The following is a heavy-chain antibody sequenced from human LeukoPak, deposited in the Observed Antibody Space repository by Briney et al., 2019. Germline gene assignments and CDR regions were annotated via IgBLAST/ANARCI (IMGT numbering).Heavy chain of an antibody. D-gene: IGHD3-10*01. CDR3: ARVFGSGSL. J-gene: IGHJ4*02. Sequence: PGGSLRLSCAASGFTFSNAWMSWVRQAPGKGLEWVGRIKSKTDGGTTDYAAPVKGRFTISRDNSKNTLYLLMNSLRAEDTAMYYCARVFGSGSLWGQGTLVTVSS. CDR1: GFTFSNAW. CDR2: IKSKTDGGTT. V-gene: IGHV3-15*01.